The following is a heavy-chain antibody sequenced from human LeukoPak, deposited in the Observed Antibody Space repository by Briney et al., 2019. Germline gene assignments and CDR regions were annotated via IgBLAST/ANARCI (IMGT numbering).Heavy chain of an antibody. Sequence: SETLSLTCTVSGGSISSSSYYWGWIRQPPGKGLEWIGSIYYSGSTYYNPSLKSRVTISVDTSKNQFSLKLSSVTAADTAVYYCARGSQNHWNYYYMDVWGKGTTVTVSS. CDR3: ARGSQNHWNYYYMDV. CDR1: GGSISSSSYY. V-gene: IGHV4-39*07. D-gene: IGHD1-14*01. CDR2: IYYSGST. J-gene: IGHJ6*03.